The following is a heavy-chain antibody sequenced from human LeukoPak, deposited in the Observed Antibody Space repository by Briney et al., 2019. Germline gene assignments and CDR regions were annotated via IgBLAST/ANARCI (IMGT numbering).Heavy chain of an antibody. CDR3: ARSRNATPKLWAFDV. Sequence: PSETLSLTCTVSGGSITNYYRSWIRQPPGKELEWIGYIYDSGSTYYNPSLKSRVTLSEDTSKKQFSLNLISVTAADTAVYYCARSRNATPKLWAFDVWGQGTMVTVSS. J-gene: IGHJ3*01. CDR1: GGSITNYY. CDR2: IYDSGST. V-gene: IGHV4-59*08. D-gene: IGHD2-15*01.